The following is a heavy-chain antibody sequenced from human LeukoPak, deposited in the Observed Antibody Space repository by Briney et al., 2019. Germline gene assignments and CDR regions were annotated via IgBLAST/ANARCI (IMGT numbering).Heavy chain of an antibody. CDR2: IGTASET. V-gene: IGHV3-13*01. CDR1: GFTFSSFD. J-gene: IGHJ6*03. Sequence: GGSLRLSFAASGFTFSSFDMRWVRQPTGQGLEWVSTIGTASETSYPGSVEGRFTLSTNNAKNSLYLQMNSTAAEDTAVYCCAMGPTRGKYYYMDVWGKRTTVTVSS. CDR3: AMGPTRGKYYYMDV. D-gene: IGHD1-1*01.